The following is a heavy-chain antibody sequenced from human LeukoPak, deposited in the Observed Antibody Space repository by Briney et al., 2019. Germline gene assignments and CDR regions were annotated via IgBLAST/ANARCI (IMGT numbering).Heavy chain of an antibody. D-gene: IGHD3-22*01. CDR2: IYHSGST. J-gene: IGHJ4*02. Sequence: PSETLSLTCTVSGGSISSSSYYWGWIRQPPGKGLEWIGSIYHSGSTYYNPSLKSRVTISVDTSKNQFSLKLSSVTAADTAVYYCARVTAYDGSGYYKYYFDYWGQGTLVTVSS. V-gene: IGHV4-39*01. CDR3: ARVTAYDGSGYYKYYFDY. CDR1: GGSISSSSYY.